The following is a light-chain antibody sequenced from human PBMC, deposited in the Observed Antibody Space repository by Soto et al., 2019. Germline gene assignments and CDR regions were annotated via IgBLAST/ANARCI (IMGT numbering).Light chain of an antibody. Sequence: QSALTQPPSASGSPGQSVTISCTGTSSDVGGYNYVSWYQHHPGKAPKLIIYEVSKWPSGVPDRFSGSKSGNTASLTVSGLQAEDEADYYCSSYAGSNNVVFGGGTKLTVL. CDR1: SSDVGGYNY. CDR3: SSYAGSNNVV. V-gene: IGLV2-8*01. CDR2: EVS. J-gene: IGLJ2*01.